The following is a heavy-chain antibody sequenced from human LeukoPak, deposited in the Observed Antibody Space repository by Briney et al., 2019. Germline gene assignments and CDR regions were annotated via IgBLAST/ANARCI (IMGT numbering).Heavy chain of an antibody. V-gene: IGHV3-48*01. D-gene: IGHD1-26*01. CDR1: GFTFSSYS. CDR3: ARVWSHYSFDY. CDR2: ISSSSSTI. Sequence: PGGSLRLSCAASGFTFSSYSMNWVRQAPGKGLEWVSYISSSSSTIYYADSVKGRFTISRDNAKNSLYLQMNSLRAEDTAVYYCARVWSHYSFDYWGQGTLVTVSS. J-gene: IGHJ4*02.